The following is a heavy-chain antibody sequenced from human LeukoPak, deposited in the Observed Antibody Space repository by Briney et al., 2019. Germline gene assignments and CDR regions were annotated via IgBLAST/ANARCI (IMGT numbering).Heavy chain of an antibody. D-gene: IGHD4-23*01. CDR2: IYYSGGT. CDR3: ARDGYGGDYFDC. J-gene: IGHJ4*02. Sequence: GTLRLSCAASGFTFRRYGMSWIRQPPGKGLEWIGYIYYSGGTNYNPSLKSRVTISVDTSKNQFSLKLSSVTAADTAVYYCARDGYGGDYFDCWGQGTLVTVSS. V-gene: IGHV4-59*01. CDR1: GFTFRRYG.